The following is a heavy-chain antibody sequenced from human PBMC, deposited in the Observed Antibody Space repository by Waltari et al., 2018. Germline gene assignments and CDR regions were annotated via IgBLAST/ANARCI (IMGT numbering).Heavy chain of an antibody. CDR2: IYYSGST. V-gene: IGHV4-39*01. D-gene: IGHD6-13*01. Sequence: QLQLQESGPGLVKPSETLSLTCTVSGGSISSSSYYWGWIRQPPGKGLEWIGSIYYSGSTYYNPSLKSRVTISVDTSKNQFSLKLSSVTAADTAVYYCARISSSWYINYYYGMDVWGQGTTVTVSS. CDR3: ARISSSWYINYYYGMDV. CDR1: GGSISSSSYY. J-gene: IGHJ6*02.